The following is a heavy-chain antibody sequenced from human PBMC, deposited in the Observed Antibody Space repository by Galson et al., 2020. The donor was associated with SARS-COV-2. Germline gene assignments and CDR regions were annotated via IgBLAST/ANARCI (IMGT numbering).Heavy chain of an antibody. J-gene: IGHJ4*02. CDR2: ISWNSGSI. Sequence: GGSLRLSCAASGFTFDDYAMHWVRQAPGKGLEWVSGISWNSGSIGYADSVKGRFTISRDNAKNSLYLQMNSLRAEDTALYYCAKVGLADYYFDYWGQGTLVTVSS. D-gene: IGHD3-9*01. CDR1: GFTFDDYA. CDR3: AKVGLADYYFDY. V-gene: IGHV3-9*01.